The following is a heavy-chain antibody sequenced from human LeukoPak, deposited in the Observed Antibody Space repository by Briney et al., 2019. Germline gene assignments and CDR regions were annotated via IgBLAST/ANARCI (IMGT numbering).Heavy chain of an antibody. J-gene: IGHJ4*02. CDR2: MNPNSGNT. CDR1: GYTFTSYD. Sequence: ASVKVSCKASGYTFTSYDINWVRQATGQGLEWMGWMNPNSGNTGYAQKFQGRATMTRNTSISTAYMELSSLRSEDTAVYYCARRNWGIAAADYWGQGTLVTVSS. V-gene: IGHV1-8*01. CDR3: ARRNWGIAAADY. D-gene: IGHD6-13*01.